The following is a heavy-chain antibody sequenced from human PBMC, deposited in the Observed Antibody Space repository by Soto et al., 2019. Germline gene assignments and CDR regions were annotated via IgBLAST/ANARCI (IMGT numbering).Heavy chain of an antibody. Sequence: QVQLQESGPGLVKPSQTLSLTCTVSGGSISSGDYYWSWIRQPPGKGLEWIGYIYYSGSTYYNPSLXXXVXXSVDTSKNQFSLKLSSVTAADTAVYYCVRVGSSIATRPFDYWGQGTLVTVSS. V-gene: IGHV4-30-4*01. CDR2: IYYSGST. J-gene: IGHJ4*02. CDR1: GGSISSGDYY. D-gene: IGHD6-6*01. CDR3: VRVGSSIATRPFDY.